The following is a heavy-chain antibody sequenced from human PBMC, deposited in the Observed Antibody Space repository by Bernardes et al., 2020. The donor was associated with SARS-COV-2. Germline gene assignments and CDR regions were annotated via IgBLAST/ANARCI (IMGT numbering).Heavy chain of an antibody. J-gene: IGHJ4*02. CDR2: ISWNSGSI. D-gene: IGHD4-17*01. CDR1: GFTFDDYA. Sequence: GRSLRLSCAASGFTFDDYAMHWVRQAPGKGLEWVSGISWNSGSIGYADSVKGRFTISRDNAKNSLYLQMNSLRAEDTALYYCATDLYLGDYDFGFWGQGTLVTVSS. V-gene: IGHV3-9*01. CDR3: ATDLYLGDYDFGF.